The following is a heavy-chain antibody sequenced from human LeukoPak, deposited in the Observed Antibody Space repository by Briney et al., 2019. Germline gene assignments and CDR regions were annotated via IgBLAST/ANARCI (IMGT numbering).Heavy chain of an antibody. J-gene: IGHJ6*04. Sequence: GGPLRLSCAASGFTFSNAWMSWVRQAPGKGLEWVGRIKSKTDGGTTDYAAPVKGRFTISRDDSKNTLYLQMNSLKTEDTAVYYCTTVPPLYSSSWYGRYYYYGMDVWGKGTTVTVSS. CDR3: TTVPPLYSSSWYGRYYYYGMDV. V-gene: IGHV3-15*01. CDR2: IKSKTDGGTT. CDR1: GFTFSNAW. D-gene: IGHD6-13*01.